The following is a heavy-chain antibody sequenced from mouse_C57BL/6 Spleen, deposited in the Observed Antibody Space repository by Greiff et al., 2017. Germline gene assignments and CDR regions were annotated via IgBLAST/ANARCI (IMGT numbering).Heavy chain of an antibody. J-gene: IGHJ4*01. Sequence: VQLVESGAELARPGASVKLSCKASGYTFTSYGISWVKQRTGQGLEWIGEIYPRSGNTYYNEKFKGKATLTADKSSSTAYMELRSLTSEDSAVYFCARKGLYGSSSGYAMDYWGQGTSVTVSS. D-gene: IGHD1-1*01. CDR1: GYTFTSYG. CDR2: IYPRSGNT. V-gene: IGHV1-81*01. CDR3: ARKGLYGSSSGYAMDY.